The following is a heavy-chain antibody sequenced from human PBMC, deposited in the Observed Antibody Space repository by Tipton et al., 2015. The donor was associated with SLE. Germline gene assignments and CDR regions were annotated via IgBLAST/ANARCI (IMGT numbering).Heavy chain of an antibody. V-gene: IGHV4-34*01. CDR3: ARVQAAAAWWYFDY. J-gene: IGHJ4*02. Sequence: TLSLTCAVYGGSFSGYYWSWIRQPPGKGLEWIGEINHSGSTNYNPSLKSRVTISVDTSKNQFSLKLSSVTAADTAVYYCARVQAAAAWWYFDYWGQGTLVTVSS. CDR2: INHSGST. D-gene: IGHD6-13*01. CDR1: GGSFSGYY.